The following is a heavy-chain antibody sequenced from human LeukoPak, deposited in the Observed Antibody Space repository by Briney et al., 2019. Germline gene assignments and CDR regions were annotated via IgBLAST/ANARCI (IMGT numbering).Heavy chain of an antibody. V-gene: IGHV3-9*01. CDR3: ARALTALNWFDP. CDR1: GFTFDDYA. D-gene: IGHD5-18*01. CDR2: ISWNSGSI. J-gene: IGHJ5*02. Sequence: GGSLRLSCAASGFTFDDYAMHWVRQAPGKGLEWVSGISWNSGSIGYADSVKGRFTISRDNAKNSLYLQMNSLRAEDTALYYCARALTALNWFDPWGQGTLVTVSS.